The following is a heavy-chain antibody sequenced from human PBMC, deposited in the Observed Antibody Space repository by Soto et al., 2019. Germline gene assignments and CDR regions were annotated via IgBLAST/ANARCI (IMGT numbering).Heavy chain of an antibody. CDR2: IYPGDSDT. CDR1: GYSFTSYW. D-gene: IGHD6-13*01. J-gene: IGHJ4*02. Sequence: PGESLKISCKGSGYSFTSYWIGWVRQMPGKGLEWMGIIYPGDSDTRYSPSFQGQVTISADKSISTANLKWSSLKDTDTAMYYCARHLYSSSWYSSDYWGQGALVTVSS. CDR3: ARHLYSSSWYSSDY. V-gene: IGHV5-51*01.